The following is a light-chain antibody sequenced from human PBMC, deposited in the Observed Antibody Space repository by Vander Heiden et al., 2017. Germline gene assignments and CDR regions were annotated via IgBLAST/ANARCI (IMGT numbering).Light chain of an antibody. Sequence: DIQMTQSPSSLSASVGDRVTITCRASQSISSYLNWYQQKPGKAPKLLIYAASSLQSGVPSRFSGSGSGTDFTLTMSRLQPEDFATYYCQGSAGTPRSFGPEASLEI. V-gene: IGKV1-39*01. CDR2: AAS. CDR3: QGSAGTPRS. CDR1: QSISSY. J-gene: IGKJ2*03.